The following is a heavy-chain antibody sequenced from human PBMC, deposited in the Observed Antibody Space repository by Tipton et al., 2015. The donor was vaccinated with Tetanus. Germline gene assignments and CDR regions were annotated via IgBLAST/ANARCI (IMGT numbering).Heavy chain of an antibody. CDR2: ISSSSSYI. D-gene: IGHD3-10*01. V-gene: IGHV3-21*01. CDR1: GFTFSSYA. Sequence: SLRLSCAASGFTFSSYAMSWVRQAPGKGLEWVSSISSSSSYIYYADSVKGRFTISRDNSKNTLYLQMNSLRAEDTAVYYCAKTVERNYGSGSYYNYDAFDIWGQGTMVTVSS. CDR3: AKTVERNYGSGSYYNYDAFDI. J-gene: IGHJ3*02.